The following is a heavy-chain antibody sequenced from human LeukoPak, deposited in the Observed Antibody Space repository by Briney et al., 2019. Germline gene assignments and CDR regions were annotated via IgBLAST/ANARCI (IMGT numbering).Heavy chain of an antibody. Sequence: GGSLRLSCAASGFTFSSYSMNWVRQAPGKGLEWVSYISSSSSTIYYADSVKGRFTISRDNAKNSLYLQMNSLRAEDTAVYYCAREKGQQLVSYYFDYWGQGTLVTVSS. CDR3: AREKGQQLVSYYFDY. V-gene: IGHV3-48*01. CDR1: GFTFSSYS. J-gene: IGHJ4*02. D-gene: IGHD6-13*01. CDR2: ISSSSSTI.